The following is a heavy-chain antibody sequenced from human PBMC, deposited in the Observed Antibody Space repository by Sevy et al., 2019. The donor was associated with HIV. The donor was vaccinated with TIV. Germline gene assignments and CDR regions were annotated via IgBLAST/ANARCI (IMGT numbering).Heavy chain of an antibody. D-gene: IGHD2-2*01. CDR1: GYSFTSYW. J-gene: IGHJ6*03. CDR3: ARHVGLPFRDIVVVPATLYYYYYMDV. Sequence: GESLKISCKGSGYSFTSYWIGWVRQMPGNGLEWMGIIYPGDSDTRYSPSFQGQVTISADKSISTAYLQWSSLKASDTAMYYCARHVGLPFRDIVVVPATLYYYYYMDVWGKGTTVTVSS. CDR2: IYPGDSDT. V-gene: IGHV5-51*01.